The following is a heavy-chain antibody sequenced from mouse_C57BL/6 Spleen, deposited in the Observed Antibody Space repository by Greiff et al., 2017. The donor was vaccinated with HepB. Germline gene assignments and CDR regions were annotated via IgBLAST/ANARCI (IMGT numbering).Heavy chain of an antibody. CDR2: IDPSDSYT. Sequence: QVQLQQPGAELVMPGASVKLSCKASGYTFTSYWMHWVKQRPGQGLEWIGEIDPSDSYTNYNQKFKGKSTLTVDKSSSTAYMQLSSLTSEDSAVYYCARWTGTNCDYWGQGTTLTVSS. D-gene: IGHD4-1*01. CDR3: ARWTGTNCDY. V-gene: IGHV1-69*01. J-gene: IGHJ2*01. CDR1: GYTFTSYW.